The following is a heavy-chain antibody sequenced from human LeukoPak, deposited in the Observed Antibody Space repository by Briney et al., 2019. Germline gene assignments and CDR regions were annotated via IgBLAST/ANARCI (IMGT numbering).Heavy chain of an antibody. V-gene: IGHV3-30*18. J-gene: IGHJ4*02. D-gene: IGHD2-2*01. CDR2: ISYDGSNK. CDR3: AKSKTRYCSSTSCYFLDY. CDR1: GFTFSSYG. Sequence: GGSLRLSCAAPGFTFSSYGMHWVRQAPGKGLEWVAVISYDGSNKYYADSVKGRFTISRDNSKNTLYLQMNSLRAEDTAVYYCAKSKTRYCSSTSCYFLDYWGQGTLVTVSS.